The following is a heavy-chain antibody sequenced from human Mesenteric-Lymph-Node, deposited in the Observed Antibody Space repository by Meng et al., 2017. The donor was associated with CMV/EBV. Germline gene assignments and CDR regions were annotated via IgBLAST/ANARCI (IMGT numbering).Heavy chain of an antibody. Sequence: SETLSLTCNVSGGSISGYYWSWIRQPPGKGLEWIASVYYSGSTNYNPSLKSRVTMSVDTSKNQFSLQLRSVTAADTAVYYCARFTYYDLLADYHTRHFDYWGQGKLVTSPQ. CDR3: ARFTYYDLLADYHTRHFDY. J-gene: IGHJ4*02. D-gene: IGHD3-9*01. CDR2: VYYSGST. V-gene: IGHV4-59*01. CDR1: GGSISGYY.